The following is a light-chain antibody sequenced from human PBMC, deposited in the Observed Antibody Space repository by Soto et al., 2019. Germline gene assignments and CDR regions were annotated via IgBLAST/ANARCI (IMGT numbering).Light chain of an antibody. CDR3: QQSYSAPYT. CDR2: SAS. V-gene: IGKV1-39*01. J-gene: IGKJ2*01. CDR1: QSISSF. Sequence: DIQMTQSPSSLSASVRDTVTITCRTSQSISSFLNWYQQRPGKAPKLLIYSASRLESGVPSSFSVSGSGTDFTLTISILQPEDFATYYCQQSYSAPYTFGQGTRLEIK.